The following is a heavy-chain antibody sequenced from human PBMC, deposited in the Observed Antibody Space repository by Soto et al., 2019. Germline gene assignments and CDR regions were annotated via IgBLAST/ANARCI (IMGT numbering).Heavy chain of an antibody. CDR3: ARDIVATIFAVDI. V-gene: IGHV3-48*02. D-gene: IGHD5-12*01. CDR2: ISSSSSTI. CDR1: GFTFSSYS. Sequence: LSLTCAASGFTFSSYSMNWVRQAPGKGLEWVSYISSSSSTIYYADSVKGRFTISRDNAKNSLYLQMNSLRDEDTAVYYCARDIVATIFAVDIWGQGTMVTVS. J-gene: IGHJ3*02.